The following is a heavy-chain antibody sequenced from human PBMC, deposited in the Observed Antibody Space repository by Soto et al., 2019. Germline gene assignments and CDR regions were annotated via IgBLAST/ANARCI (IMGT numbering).Heavy chain of an antibody. CDR1: GGSISSSSYY. D-gene: IGHD6-19*01. Sequence: LSLTCSVSGGSISSSSYYWGWIRQPPGKGLEWIGSIYYSGSTYYNPSLKSRVTISVDTSKNQFSLKLSSVTAADTAVYYCARQGGSGWEPYYYYGMDVWGQGTTVTVSS. V-gene: IGHV4-39*01. J-gene: IGHJ6*02. CDR3: ARQGGSGWEPYYYYGMDV. CDR2: IYYSGST.